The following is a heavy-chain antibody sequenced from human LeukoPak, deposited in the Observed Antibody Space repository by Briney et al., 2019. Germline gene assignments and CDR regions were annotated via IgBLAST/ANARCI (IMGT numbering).Heavy chain of an antibody. Sequence: GGSLRLSCAASGFTFSSYWMSWVHQAPGKGLEWVANIQSHGGAQYYVDSVKGRFTLSRDNAKNSLLPQMDSLRAEDTAVYYCARIRGDGSTFDYWGQGTLVTVSS. J-gene: IGHJ4*02. V-gene: IGHV3-7*04. CDR2: IQSHGGAQ. CDR3: ARIRGDGSTFDY. CDR1: GFTFSSYW. D-gene: IGHD5-24*01.